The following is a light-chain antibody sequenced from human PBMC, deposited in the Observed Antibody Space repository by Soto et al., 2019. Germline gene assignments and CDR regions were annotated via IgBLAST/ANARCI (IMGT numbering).Light chain of an antibody. CDR2: GAS. CDR1: QSVSTSQ. J-gene: IGKJ1*01. Sequence: EIVLTQSPGTLSLSPGERATLSCRASQSVSTSQLARYQQKPGQAPRLLIFGASSRATGIPDRFRGSGSGTDFTLTISRLEPEDFAVYYCQQYGSSPRTFGQGTKVEIK. CDR3: QQYGSSPRT. V-gene: IGKV3-20*01.